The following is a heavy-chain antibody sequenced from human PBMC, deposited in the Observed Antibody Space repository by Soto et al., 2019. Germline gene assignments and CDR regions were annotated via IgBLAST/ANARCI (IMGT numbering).Heavy chain of an antibody. CDR3: AREGGAYYDILTGYSSLPFDY. V-gene: IGHV6-1*01. Sequence: SQTLSLTCAISGDSASINSAAWNWIRQSPSRGLEWLGRTYYRSKWYNDYAVSVKSRITINPDTSKNQFSLQLNSVTPEDTAVYYCAREGGAYYDILTGYSSLPFDYWGQGTLVTVSS. J-gene: IGHJ4*02. CDR2: TYYRSKWYN. CDR1: GDSASINSAA. D-gene: IGHD3-9*01.